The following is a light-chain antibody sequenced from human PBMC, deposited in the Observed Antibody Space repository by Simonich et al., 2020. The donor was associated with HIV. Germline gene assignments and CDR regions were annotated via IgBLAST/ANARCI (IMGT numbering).Light chain of an antibody. CDR2: EDY. CDR3: QSYDYTNWV. V-gene: IGLV6-57*01. CDR1: SGSIASSF. Sequence: NFMLTQPHSVSESPGKTVTISCTRSSGSIASSFVQWYQQRPGSSPTTVIYEDYQRPSGVPDRVSGSIDSSSNSASLTISRLKTEDEADYYCQSYDYTNWVFGGGTKLTVL. J-gene: IGLJ3*02.